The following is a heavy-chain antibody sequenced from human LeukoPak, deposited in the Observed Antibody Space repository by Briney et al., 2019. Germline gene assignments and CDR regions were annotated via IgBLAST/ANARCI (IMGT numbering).Heavy chain of an antibody. Sequence: GGSLRLSCAASGFTFSSFGMNWVRQAPGMGLEWVSSISTNSIYKYYADSMKGRFTISRDNSKNSLYLEMNSLRVEDTAVYYCGRVIVGGTTGDHWGQGTLVTVSS. CDR2: ISTNSIYK. V-gene: IGHV3-21*01. CDR1: GFTFSSFG. D-gene: IGHD1-26*01. CDR3: GRVIVGGTTGDH. J-gene: IGHJ4*02.